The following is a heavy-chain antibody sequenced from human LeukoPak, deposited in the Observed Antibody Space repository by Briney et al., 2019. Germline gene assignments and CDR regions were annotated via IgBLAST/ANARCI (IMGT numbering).Heavy chain of an antibody. CDR1: GFTFSSYW. D-gene: IGHD1-14*01. Sequence: PGGSLRLSCVASGFTFSSYWMSWVRQAPGKGLEWVAHTNNDGSAKFFVDSLKGRFTISRDNAKNSLYLQMSSLRVEDTALYYCARLITSEAGRGMDVRGPGTTVTVSS. J-gene: IGHJ6*02. CDR3: ARLITSEAGRGMDV. V-gene: IGHV3-7*01. CDR2: TNNDGSAK.